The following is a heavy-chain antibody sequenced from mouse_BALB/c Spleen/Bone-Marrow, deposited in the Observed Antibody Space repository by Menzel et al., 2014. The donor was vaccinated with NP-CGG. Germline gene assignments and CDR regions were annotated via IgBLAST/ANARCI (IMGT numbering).Heavy chain of an antibody. CDR2: INPSNGGT. J-gene: IGHJ2*02. CDR3: TGLSLLQGYFDY. CDR1: GYTFTSYY. V-gene: IGHV1S81*02. D-gene: IGHD1-2*01. Sequence: VKLQESGAELVKPGTSVKLSCKASGYTFTSYYIYWVKQRPGQDLKWIGEINPSNGGTNFNEKFKSKATLTVDKSSSTAYMQLSSKASEDSAVYYYTGLSLLQGYFDYWGQGTSLTVSS.